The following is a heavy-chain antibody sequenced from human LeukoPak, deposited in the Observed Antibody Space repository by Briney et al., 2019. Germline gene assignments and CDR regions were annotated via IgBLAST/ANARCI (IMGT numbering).Heavy chain of an antibody. Sequence: SETLSLTCTVSGGSISSSSYYWGWIRQPPGKGLEWIGSIYYSGSTYYNPSLKSRVTISVDTSKNQFSLKLSSVTAADTAVYYCAREITMIDYFDYWGRGTLVTVSS. D-gene: IGHD3-22*01. CDR2: IYYSGST. CDR3: AREITMIDYFDY. CDR1: GGSISSSSYY. V-gene: IGHV4-39*07. J-gene: IGHJ4*02.